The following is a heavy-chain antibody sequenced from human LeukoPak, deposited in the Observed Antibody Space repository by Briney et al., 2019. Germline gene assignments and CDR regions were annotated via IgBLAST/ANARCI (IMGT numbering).Heavy chain of an antibody. CDR3: ARVSGSSSSGDY. V-gene: IGHV1-8*01. D-gene: IGHD6-6*01. CDR2: MNPNSGNT. J-gene: IGHJ4*02. CDR1: GYTFTSYD. Sequence: ASVKVSCKASGYTFTSYDINWVRQATGQGLEWMGWMNPNSGNTGYAQKFQGRVTMTRNTSISTAYMELGSLRSEDTAVYYCARVSGSSSSGDYWGQGTLVTVSS.